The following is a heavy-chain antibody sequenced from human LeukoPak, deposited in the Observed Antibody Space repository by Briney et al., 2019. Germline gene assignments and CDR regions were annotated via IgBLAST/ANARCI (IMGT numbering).Heavy chain of an antibody. V-gene: IGHV3-23*01. D-gene: IGHD3-3*01. CDR2: ISGSGGST. Sequence: GGSLRLSCAASGFTFSSYAMSWVRQAPGKGLEWVSAISGSGGSTYYADSVKGRFTISRDNSKNTLYLQMNSLRAEDTAVYYCAKDRGVYDFWSGFDYWGQGTLVTVSS. CDR1: GFTFSSYA. J-gene: IGHJ4*02. CDR3: AKDRGVYDFWSGFDY.